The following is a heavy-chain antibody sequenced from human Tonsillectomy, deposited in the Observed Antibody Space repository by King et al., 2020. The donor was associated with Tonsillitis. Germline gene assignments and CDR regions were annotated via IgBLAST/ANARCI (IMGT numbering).Heavy chain of an antibody. Sequence: VQLVESGGGLVQPGRSLRLSCAASGFTFDDYAMHWVRQGPGKCLEWVAGISWNSTSINYAASVKGRFTISRDNAKNSLYLQMNSLRAEDTAFYYCAKAWYNSGWCVGFDCWGPGTLVTVSS. CDR2: ISWNSTSI. CDR1: GFTFDDYA. D-gene: IGHD6-19*01. J-gene: IGHJ4*02. CDR3: AKAWYNSGWCVGFDC. V-gene: IGHV3-9*01.